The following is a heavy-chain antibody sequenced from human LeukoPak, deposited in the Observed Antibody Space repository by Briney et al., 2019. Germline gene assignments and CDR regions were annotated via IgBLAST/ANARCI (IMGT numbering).Heavy chain of an antibody. CDR3: ARDCPNPNIAAAGTVPVLDY. D-gene: IGHD6-13*01. J-gene: IGHJ4*02. Sequence: HSGGSLRLSCAASGFTFSTYGMHWVRQALGKGLEWVAVIWYDGSKKYYADSVKGRFTISRDNSKNTLYLQMNSLRAEDTAVYYCARDCPNPNIAAAGTVPVLDYWGQGTLVTVSS. CDR2: IWYDGSKK. CDR1: GFTFSTYG. V-gene: IGHV3-33*01.